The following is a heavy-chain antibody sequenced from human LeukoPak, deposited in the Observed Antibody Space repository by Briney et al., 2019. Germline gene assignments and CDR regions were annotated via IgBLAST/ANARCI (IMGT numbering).Heavy chain of an antibody. CDR2: IYSGGST. D-gene: IGHD3-10*01. CDR3: AREQSYYPYMDV. CDR1: GFTVSRNY. J-gene: IGHJ6*03. Sequence: PGGSLRLSCAASGFTVSRNYMSWARQAPGEGLEWVSVIYSGGSTYYADSVKGRFTISRDNSKNTLYLQMNSLRAEDTAVYYCAREQSYYPYMDVWGKGTTVTVSS. V-gene: IGHV3-53*01.